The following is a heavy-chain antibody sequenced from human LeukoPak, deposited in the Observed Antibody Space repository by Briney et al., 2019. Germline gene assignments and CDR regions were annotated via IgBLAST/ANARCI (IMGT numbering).Heavy chain of an antibody. CDR1: GYTFTDYY. D-gene: IGHD3-22*01. CDR2: VDPEDGET. V-gene: IGHV1-69-2*01. Sequence: ASVKISCKVSGYTFTDYYMHWVQQAPGKGLEWMGLVDPEDGETIYAEKFQGRVTITADTSTDTAYMELSSLRPEDTAVYYCATDRQDSSGYFPENWGQGTLVTVSS. CDR3: ATDRQDSSGYFPEN. J-gene: IGHJ4*02.